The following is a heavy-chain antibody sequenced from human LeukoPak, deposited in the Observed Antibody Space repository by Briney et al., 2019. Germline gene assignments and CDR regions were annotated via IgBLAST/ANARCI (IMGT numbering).Heavy chain of an antibody. Sequence: GSLRLSCAASGFTFSSYSMNWVRQAPGKGLEWVSYISSSSSTIYYADSVKGRFTISRDNAKNSLYLQMNSLRAEDTAVYYCARQIVVVPAALSPYYGMDVWGQGTTVTVSS. D-gene: IGHD2-2*01. V-gene: IGHV3-48*01. CDR2: ISSSSSTI. CDR3: ARQIVVVPAALSPYYGMDV. J-gene: IGHJ6*02. CDR1: GFTFSSYS.